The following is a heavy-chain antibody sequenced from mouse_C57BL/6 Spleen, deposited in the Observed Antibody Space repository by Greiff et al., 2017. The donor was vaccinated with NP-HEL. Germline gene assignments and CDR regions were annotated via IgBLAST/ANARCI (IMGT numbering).Heavy chain of an antibody. CDR3: ARGDYYSKWYFDY. CDR2: ILPGSGST. D-gene: IGHD2-5*01. CDR1: GYTFTGYW. V-gene: IGHV1-9*01. Sequence: VKLVESGAELMKPGASVKLSCKATGYTFTGYWIEWVKPRPGPGLEWIGEILPGSGSTNYNEKFKGKSTFTADTSTNTAYMQLSRLTTEDSAIYYCARGDYYSKWYFDYWGKGTTLTVSS. J-gene: IGHJ2*01.